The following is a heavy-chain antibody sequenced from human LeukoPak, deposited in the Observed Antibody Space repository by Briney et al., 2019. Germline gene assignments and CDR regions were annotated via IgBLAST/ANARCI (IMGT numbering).Heavy chain of an antibody. CDR2: IYYSGST. D-gene: IGHD2-21*02. V-gene: IGHV4-59*01. CDR3: ARVRPCGGDCYAFDY. J-gene: IGHJ4*02. Sequence: PSETLSLTCTVSGVSISSYYWSWIRQPPGKGLEWIGYIYYSGSTNYNPSLKSRVTISVDTSKNQFSLKLSSVTAADTAVYYCARVRPCGGDCYAFDYWGQGTLVTVSS. CDR1: GVSISSYY.